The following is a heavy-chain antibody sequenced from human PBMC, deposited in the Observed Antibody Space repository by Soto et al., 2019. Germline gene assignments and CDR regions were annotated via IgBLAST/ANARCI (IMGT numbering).Heavy chain of an antibody. CDR3: ATRYYYDSSGYGGDAFDI. CDR2: IYPGDSDT. V-gene: IGHV5-51*01. CDR1: GYSFTSYW. J-gene: IGHJ3*02. D-gene: IGHD3-22*01. Sequence: PGESLKISCKGSGYSFTSYWIGWVRQMPGKGLEWMGIIYPGDSDTRYSPSFQGQVTISADKSISTAYLQWSSLKASDTAMYYCATRYYYDSSGYGGDAFDIWGQGTMVTVSS.